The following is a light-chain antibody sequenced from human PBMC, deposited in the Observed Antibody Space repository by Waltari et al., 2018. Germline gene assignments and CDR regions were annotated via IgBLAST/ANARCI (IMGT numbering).Light chain of an antibody. V-gene: IGKV3-20*01. CDR3: QQYGRSPGT. Sequence: ETVLTQSPGTLPLSPGERATLSCRASQSVSSSYLAWYQQKPGQAPRLLIYCASSRATGIPDRFSGSGSGTDFTLTISRLEPEDFAVYYCQQYGRSPGTFGQGTKVEIK. J-gene: IGKJ1*01. CDR2: CAS. CDR1: QSVSSSY.